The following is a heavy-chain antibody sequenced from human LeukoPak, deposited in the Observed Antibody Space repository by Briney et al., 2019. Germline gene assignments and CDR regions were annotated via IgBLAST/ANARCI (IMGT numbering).Heavy chain of an antibody. D-gene: IGHD2-15*01. CDR3: ATCSGGSCDRYYYYMDV. CDR1: GGTFSSYA. V-gene: IGHV1-69*05. CDR2: IIPIFGTA. J-gene: IGHJ6*03. Sequence: SVKVSCKASGGTFSSYAISWVRQAPGQGLEWMGGIIPIFGTANYAQKFQGRVTITTDESTSTAYMELSSLRSDDTAVYYCATCSGGSCDRYYYYMDVWGKGTTVTVSS.